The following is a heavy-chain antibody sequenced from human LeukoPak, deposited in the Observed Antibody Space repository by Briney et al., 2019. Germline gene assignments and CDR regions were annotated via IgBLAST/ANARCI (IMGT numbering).Heavy chain of an antibody. D-gene: IGHD3-10*01. Sequence: GGSLRLSCAASGFTFSSYEMNWVRQAPGKGLEWVSAISGSGGSTYYADSVEGRFTISRDNSKNTLYLQMNSLRAEDTAVYYCAKATGRYYGSGSFKYYFDYWGQGTLVTVSS. CDR1: GFTFSSYE. CDR3: AKATGRYYGSGSFKYYFDY. CDR2: ISGSGGST. J-gene: IGHJ4*02. V-gene: IGHV3-23*01.